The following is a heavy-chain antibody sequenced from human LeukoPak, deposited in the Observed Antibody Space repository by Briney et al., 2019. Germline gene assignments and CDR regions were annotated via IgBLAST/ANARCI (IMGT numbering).Heavy chain of an antibody. Sequence: GGSLRLSCAASGFTFSSCAMSWVRQAPGKGLEWVSAISGSGGSTYYADSVKGRFTISRDNSKNTLYLQMNSLRAEDTAVYYCAKEKNTMVRGVIIPPPPFDPWGQGTLVTVSS. CDR2: ISGSGGST. CDR3: AKEKNTMVRGVIIPPPPFDP. J-gene: IGHJ5*02. V-gene: IGHV3-23*01. D-gene: IGHD3-10*01. CDR1: GFTFSSCA.